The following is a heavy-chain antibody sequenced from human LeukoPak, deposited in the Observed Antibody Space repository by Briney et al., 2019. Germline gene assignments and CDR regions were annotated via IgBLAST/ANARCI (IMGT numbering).Heavy chain of an antibody. CDR2: IWYDGSNK. V-gene: IGHV3-33*07. Sequence: PGGSLRLSCAASGFTFSSYAMYWVRQAPGKGLEWVAVIWYDGSNKYFADSVKGRFTISRDNSKNTLYLQMNSLRAEDTAVYYCARDPSSGYRPVYYFDYWGQGTLVTVSS. CDR3: ARDPSSGYRPVYYFDY. D-gene: IGHD3-22*01. CDR1: GFTFSSYA. J-gene: IGHJ4*02.